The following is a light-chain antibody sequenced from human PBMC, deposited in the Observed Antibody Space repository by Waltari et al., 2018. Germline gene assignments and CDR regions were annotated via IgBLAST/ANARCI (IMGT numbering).Light chain of an antibody. Sequence: ETVLTQSPATLSVSPGEAVTLSCRASQSVSPNLAWYQQNRGQAPRLLIYSTSTRAPGVPDRFWGSGSGTEFTLTITSLQSEDSAIYYCQQYQNWPPITFGQGTRLEIK. CDR1: QSVSPN. J-gene: IGKJ5*01. CDR3: QQYQNWPPIT. CDR2: STS. V-gene: IGKV3-15*01.